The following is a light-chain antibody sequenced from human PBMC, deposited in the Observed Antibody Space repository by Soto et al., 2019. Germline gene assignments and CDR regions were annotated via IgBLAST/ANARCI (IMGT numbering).Light chain of an antibody. V-gene: IGKV1-27*01. Sequence: DIQMTQSPSSLSASVGDRATITCRASQGISHYLAWYQQKPGKVPKLLIYAASTLQSGVPSRFSGSGSGTDFTLTISSLQPEDVATYYCQKYNSAPATFGPGTKVDIK. CDR2: AAS. CDR1: QGISHY. CDR3: QKYNSAPAT. J-gene: IGKJ3*01.